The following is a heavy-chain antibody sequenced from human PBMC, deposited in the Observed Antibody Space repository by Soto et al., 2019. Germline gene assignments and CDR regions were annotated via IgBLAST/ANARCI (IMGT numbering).Heavy chain of an antibody. V-gene: IGHV1-46*01. CDR3: ARALNCDYTLNWFDP. Sequence: ASVKVSCKASGYTFTSYYMHWVRQAPGQGLEWMGIINPSGGSTSYAQKFQGRVTMTRDTSTSTVYMELSSLRSEDTAVYYCARALNCDYTLNWFDPWSQGTLVTVSS. CDR2: INPSGGST. CDR1: GYTFTSYY. J-gene: IGHJ5*02. D-gene: IGHD4-17*01.